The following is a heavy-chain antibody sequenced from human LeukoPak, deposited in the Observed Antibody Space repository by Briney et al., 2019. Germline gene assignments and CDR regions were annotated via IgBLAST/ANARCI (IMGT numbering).Heavy chain of an antibody. D-gene: IGHD5-24*01. Sequence: GGSLRLSCAASGFTFSDYWMPWVGQAPGKGLVWVSRISTDGSTTNYADSVKGRFTISRDNAKNTLYLQMNSLRAEDTAVYYCARYRLSDNFFDYWGQGTLVTVSS. J-gene: IGHJ4*02. V-gene: IGHV3-74*01. CDR3: ARYRLSDNFFDY. CDR1: GFTFSDYW. CDR2: ISTDGSTT.